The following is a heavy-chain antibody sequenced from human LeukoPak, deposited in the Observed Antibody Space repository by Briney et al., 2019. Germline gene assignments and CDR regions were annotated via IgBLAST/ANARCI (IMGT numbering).Heavy chain of an antibody. V-gene: IGHV3-23*01. CDR1: GFTFSSYA. CDR2: ISGSGDST. Sequence: GGSLRLSCAASGFTFSSYAMSWVRQAPGKGLEWVSAISGSGDSTYYGDSVKGRFTIPRDNSKNTLYLQMNSLRAEDTAVYYCAKTRPLDSSSWSHGDYWGQGTLVTVSS. D-gene: IGHD6-13*01. J-gene: IGHJ4*02. CDR3: AKTRPLDSSSWSHGDY.